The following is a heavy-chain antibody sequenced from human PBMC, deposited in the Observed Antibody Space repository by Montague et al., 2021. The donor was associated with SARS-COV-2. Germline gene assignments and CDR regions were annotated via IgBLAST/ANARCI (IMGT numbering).Heavy chain of an antibody. CDR3: ARHRGSGSSWFDS. D-gene: IGHD6-13*01. J-gene: IGHJ5*01. V-gene: IGHV4-39*01. Sequence: IFCIEKTYYNPSLKSRVTISVDTSKNQFSLKVRSATAADTAVYYCARHRGSGSSWFDSWGQGALVTVSS. CDR2: IFCIEKT.